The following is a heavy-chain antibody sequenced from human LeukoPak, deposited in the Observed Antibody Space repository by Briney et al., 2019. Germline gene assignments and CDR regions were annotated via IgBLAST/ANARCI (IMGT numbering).Heavy chain of an antibody. CDR1: GGSFSGYY. J-gene: IGHJ4*02. CDR2: VNHSGSA. Sequence: SETLSLTCAVYGGSFSGYYWSWIRQPPGKRLEWIGEVNHSGSANYNPTFKGRVTISVDTSKNQFSLKLSSVTAADTAVYYCARGTSSYGDYESYYFDYWGQGTLVTVSS. V-gene: IGHV4-34*01. CDR3: ARGTSSYGDYESYYFDY. D-gene: IGHD4-17*01.